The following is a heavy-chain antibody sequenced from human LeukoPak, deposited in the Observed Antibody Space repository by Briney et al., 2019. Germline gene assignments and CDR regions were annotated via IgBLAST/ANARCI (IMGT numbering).Heavy chain of an antibody. CDR2: IYPGDSDT. D-gene: IGHD3-10*01. CDR3: ARHYYGSGSYYLDY. Sequence: GESLKISCKGSGYRFTSYWIGWVRQMPGEGLEWMGIIYPGDSDTRYSPSFQGQVAISTDKSISTAYLQWSSLKASDTAMYYCARHYYGSGSYYLDYWGQGTLVTVSS. J-gene: IGHJ4*02. V-gene: IGHV5-51*01. CDR1: GYRFTSYW.